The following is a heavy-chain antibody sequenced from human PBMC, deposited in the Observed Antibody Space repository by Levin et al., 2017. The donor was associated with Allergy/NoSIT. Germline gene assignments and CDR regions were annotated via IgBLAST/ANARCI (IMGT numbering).Heavy chain of an antibody. D-gene: IGHD2-8*01. Sequence: SCTVSGGSISSSGYYWGWIRQPPGKGLEWIGTIYYSESTYYNPSLTSRVTISVDTSKNQFSLKLSSVTAADTAVYYCARRRSCTDGVCYHAEWVDPWGQGTLVTVSS. J-gene: IGHJ5*02. V-gene: IGHV4-39*01. CDR3: ARRRSCTDGVCYHAEWVDP. CDR2: IYYSEST. CDR1: GGSISSSGYY.